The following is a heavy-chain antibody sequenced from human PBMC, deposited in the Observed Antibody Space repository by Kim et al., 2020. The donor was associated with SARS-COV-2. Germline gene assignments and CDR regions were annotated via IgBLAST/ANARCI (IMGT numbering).Heavy chain of an antibody. D-gene: IGHD2-15*01. V-gene: IGHV1-69*13. CDR1: GGTFSSYA. CDR2: IIPIFGTA. CDR3: ARRVAAVAGFDY. J-gene: IGHJ4*02. Sequence: SVKVSCKASGGTFSSYAISWVRQAPGQGLEWMGGIIPIFGTANYAQKFQGRVTITADESTSTAYMELSSLRSEDTAVYYCARRVAAVAGFDYWGQGTLVTVSS.